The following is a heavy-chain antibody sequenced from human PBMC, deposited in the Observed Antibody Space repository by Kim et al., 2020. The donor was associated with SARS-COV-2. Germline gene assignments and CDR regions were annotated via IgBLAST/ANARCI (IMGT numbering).Heavy chain of an antibody. Sequence: DSVKGRFTSSRDNSKDTLYLQMNSLRAEGTAVYYCAKGRVPAAIDNWFDPWGQGTLVTVSS. CDR3: AKGRVPAAIDNWFDP. J-gene: IGHJ5*02. V-gene: IGHV3-30*02. D-gene: IGHD2-2*01.